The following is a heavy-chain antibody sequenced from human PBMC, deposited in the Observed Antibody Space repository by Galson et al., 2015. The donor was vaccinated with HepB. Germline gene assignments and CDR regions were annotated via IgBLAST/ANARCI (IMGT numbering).Heavy chain of an antibody. CDR2: ISWNSGSI. CDR3: ARAVTMMLGGMRQNWFDP. V-gene: IGHV3-9*01. CDR1: GLTFDDYA. J-gene: IGHJ5*02. Sequence: SLRLSCAASGLTFDDYAMHWVRQAPGKGLEWVSGISWNSGSIGYADSVKGRFTISRDNAKNSLYLQMNSLRAEDTALYYCARAVTMMLGGMRQNWFDPWGQGTLVTVSS. D-gene: IGHD3-22*01.